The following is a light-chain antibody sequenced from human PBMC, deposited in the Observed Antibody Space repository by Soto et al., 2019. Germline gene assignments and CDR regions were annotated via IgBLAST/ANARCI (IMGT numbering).Light chain of an antibody. Sequence: EDVLTQSPGTLSLSPGDSATLSCRDSQNINNKYLAWYQQKTGQAPRILIYGASSRATGIPDRLSGSGSGTDLNLTISRLEPEDFAVYYCQKHGISNITFGQGTRLEIK. CDR3: QKHGISNIT. CDR1: QNINNKY. CDR2: GAS. V-gene: IGKV3-20*01. J-gene: IGKJ5*01.